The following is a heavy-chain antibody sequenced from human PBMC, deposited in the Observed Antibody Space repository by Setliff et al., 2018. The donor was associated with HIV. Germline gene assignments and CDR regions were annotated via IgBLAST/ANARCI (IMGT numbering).Heavy chain of an antibody. V-gene: IGHV1-2*02. CDR3: ARGGQNALRYFDSLPEGEYFHH. D-gene: IGHD3-9*01. CDR1: GYSFTGYY. Sequence: ASVKVSCKASGYSFTGYYIHWMRQAPGQGPEWLGWINPNSGGTNYAQKFQGRVTMTRETSISTASMDLRSLRSDDTAFYYCARGGQNALRYFDSLPEGEYFHHWGQGTLVTVSS. CDR2: INPNSGGT. J-gene: IGHJ1*01.